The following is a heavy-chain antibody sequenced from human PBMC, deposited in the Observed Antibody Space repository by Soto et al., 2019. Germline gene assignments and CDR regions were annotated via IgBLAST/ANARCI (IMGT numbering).Heavy chain of an antibody. CDR1: GFTFSSYG. V-gene: IGHV3-30*18. CDR3: ANDTGNHDYGDPPADY. D-gene: IGHD4-17*01. CDR2: ISYDGSNK. J-gene: IGHJ4*02. Sequence: ESGGGVVQPGRSLRLSCAASGFTFSSYGMHWVRQAPGKGLEWVAVISYDGSNKYYADSVKGRFTISRDNSNNTLYLQMNSLRAEDTAVYYCANDTGNHDYGDPPADYRGQGTLVTVSS.